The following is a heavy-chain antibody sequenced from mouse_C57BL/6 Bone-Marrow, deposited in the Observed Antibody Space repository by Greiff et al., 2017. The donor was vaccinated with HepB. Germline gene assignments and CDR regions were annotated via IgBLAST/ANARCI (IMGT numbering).Heavy chain of an antibody. J-gene: IGHJ1*03. D-gene: IGHD1-1*01. Sequence: VKLVESGPGLVAPSQSLSITCTVSGFSLTSYGVSWVRQPPGKGLEWLGVIWGDGSTNYHSALISRLSISKDNSKSQVFLKLNSLQTDDTATYYCAKRNLYYYGSSYGYWYFDVWGTGTTVTVSS. CDR3: AKRNLYYYGSSYGYWYFDV. CDR2: IWGDGST. CDR1: GFSLTSYG. V-gene: IGHV2-3*01.